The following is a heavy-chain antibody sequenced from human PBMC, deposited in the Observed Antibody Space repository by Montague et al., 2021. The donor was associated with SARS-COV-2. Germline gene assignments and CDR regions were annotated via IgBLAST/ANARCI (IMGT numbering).Heavy chain of an antibody. CDR2: IYCSGST. CDR3: ARHRRRGLISGSSVDY. D-gene: IGHD6-6*01. CDR1: GGSISSYY. J-gene: IGHJ4*02. Sequence: SETLSLTCTVSGGSISSYYWSWIRQPPGKGLEWIGYIYCSGSTNYNPSLKSRVTISVDTSKNQFSLKLSSVTAADTAVYYCARHRRRGLISGSSVDYWGQGTLVTVSS. V-gene: IGHV4-59*08.